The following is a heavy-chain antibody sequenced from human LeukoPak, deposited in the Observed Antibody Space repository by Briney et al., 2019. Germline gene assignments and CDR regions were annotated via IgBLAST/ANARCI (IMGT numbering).Heavy chain of an antibody. D-gene: IGHD2-15*01. V-gene: IGHV4-39*01. J-gene: IGHJ4*02. CDR1: GGSISSSSYY. CDR3: ARQGYCSGGSCGRWYFDY. CDR2: IYYSGST. Sequence: SETLSLTCTVSGGSISSSSYYWGWIRQPPGKGLEWIGSIYYSGSTYYNPSLKSRVTISVDTSKNQFSLKLSSVTAADTAVYYCARQGYCSGGSCGRWYFDYWGQGTLVTVSS.